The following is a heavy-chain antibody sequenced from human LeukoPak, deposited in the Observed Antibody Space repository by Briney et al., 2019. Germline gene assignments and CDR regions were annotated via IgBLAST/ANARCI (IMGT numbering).Heavy chain of an antibody. CDR3: ARWRHGDYFDY. CDR1: GFTFSSYA. Sequence: PGGSLRLSCAASGFTFSSYAMRWVRQAPGKGLEWVSGISDSGYITYYADSVKGRLTISRDNSKNTLYLQMNSLRAEDTAVYYCARWRHGDYFDYWGQGTLVTVSS. D-gene: IGHD4-17*01. V-gene: IGHV3-23*01. CDR2: ISDSGYIT. J-gene: IGHJ4*02.